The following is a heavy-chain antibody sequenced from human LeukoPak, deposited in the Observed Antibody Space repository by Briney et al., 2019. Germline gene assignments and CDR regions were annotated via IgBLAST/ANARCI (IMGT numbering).Heavy chain of an antibody. CDR3: ARVPYCSGGRCNYYYYYGMDV. D-gene: IGHD2-15*01. CDR2: INHSGNT. J-gene: IGHJ6*02. Sequence: SETLSHTCAVYGGSFSGYYWSWIRQPPGKGLEWIGEINHSGNTKYNPSLKSRVTISGDASKNQFSLKLSSVTAADTAVYYCARVPYCSGGRCNYYYYYGMDVWGQGITVTVSS. CDR1: GGSFSGYY. V-gene: IGHV4-34*01.